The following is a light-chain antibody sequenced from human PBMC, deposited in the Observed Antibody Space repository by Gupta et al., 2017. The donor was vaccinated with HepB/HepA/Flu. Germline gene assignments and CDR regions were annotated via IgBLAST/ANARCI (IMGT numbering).Light chain of an antibody. CDR2: GAS. CDR1: QSVSSN. Sequence: EIVMTQSPATLSVSPGERATLSCRASQSVSSNLAWYQQKPGQAPRLLIYGASTRATGIPARFSGSGSGTEFTLTISSLQSEDFAVYYCQQENNRLWTFGQGTKVEIK. V-gene: IGKV3-15*01. J-gene: IGKJ1*01. CDR3: QQENNRLWT.